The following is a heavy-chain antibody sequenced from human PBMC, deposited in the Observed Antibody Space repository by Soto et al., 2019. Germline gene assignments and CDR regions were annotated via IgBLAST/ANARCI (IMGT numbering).Heavy chain of an antibody. J-gene: IGHJ6*02. Sequence: PSATLPLPSTVSGGPISSYYWSWILHPTGKGLEWIGYIYYSGSTNYNASLKSRVTISVDTSKNQFSLKLSSGTAADAAVYYGARGGHYCYGMDVWRQGTTVTSP. D-gene: IGHD3-10*01. CDR2: IYYSGST. CDR3: ARGGHYCYGMDV. V-gene: IGHV4-59*01. CDR1: GGPISSYY.